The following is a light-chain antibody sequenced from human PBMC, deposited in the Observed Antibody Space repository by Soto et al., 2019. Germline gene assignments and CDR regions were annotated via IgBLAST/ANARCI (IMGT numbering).Light chain of an antibody. J-gene: IGLJ1*01. V-gene: IGLV2-23*01. Sequence: QSALTQPASVSGSPGQSITISCTGSSSDVGSYNLVSWYQQHPGKAPKLMIYEGNKRPSGVSNRFSGSKSGNTASLTISGLHAEDEADYYCCSYAGTYAPYVFGTGTKLTVL. CDR3: CSYAGTYAPYV. CDR2: EGN. CDR1: SSDVGSYNL.